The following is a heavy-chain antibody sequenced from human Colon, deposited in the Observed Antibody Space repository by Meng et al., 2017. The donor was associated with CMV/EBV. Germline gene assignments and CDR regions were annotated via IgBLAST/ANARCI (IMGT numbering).Heavy chain of an antibody. CDR1: GGSFSDYY. V-gene: IGHV4-34*01. J-gene: IGHJ4*02. Sequence: CAVYGGSFSDYYWSWVRQAPGKGLEWIGEINRVGRTNYNPSLKNRVSILVDTSKNQFSLILNSVTAADTAVYYCARGGATPMVLRYWGQGTLVTVSS. D-gene: IGHD5-18*01. CDR3: ARGGATPMVLRY. CDR2: INRVGRT.